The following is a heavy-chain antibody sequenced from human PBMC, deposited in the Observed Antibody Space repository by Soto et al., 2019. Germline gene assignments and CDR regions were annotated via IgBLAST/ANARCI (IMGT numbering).Heavy chain of an antibody. CDR3: AKPTSFVTCFDS. Sequence: SGGSLSLSCAASGFTFWKFGLHWVRQSPREGLEWVALISHDGTDKYYADAVKGRFTISRGNSKDTLFLHMDNLRPEDTGIYYCAKPTSFVTCFDSWGQGTLVTVSS. V-gene: IGHV3-30*18. D-gene: IGHD3-16*02. J-gene: IGHJ5*01. CDR1: GFTFWKFG. CDR2: ISHDGTDK.